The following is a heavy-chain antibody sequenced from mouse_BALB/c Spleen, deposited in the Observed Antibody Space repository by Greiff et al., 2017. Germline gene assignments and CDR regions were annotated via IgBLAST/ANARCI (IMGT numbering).Heavy chain of an antibody. CDR1: GYTFTDYA. D-gene: IGHD1-1*01. CDR3: ARKGLYGSSYEFAY. Sequence: QVQLQQSGAELVRPGVSVKISCKGSGYTFTDYAMHWVKQSHAKCLEWIGVISTYYGDASYNQKFKGKATMTVDKSSSTAYMELARLTSEDSAIYYCARKGLYGSSYEFAYWGQGTLVTVSA. V-gene: IGHV1S137*01. CDR2: ISTYYGDA. J-gene: IGHJ3*01.